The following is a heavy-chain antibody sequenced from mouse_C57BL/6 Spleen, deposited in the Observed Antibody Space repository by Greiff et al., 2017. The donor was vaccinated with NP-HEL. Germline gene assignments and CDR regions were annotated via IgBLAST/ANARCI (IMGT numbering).Heavy chain of an antibody. Sequence: EVKVVESEGGLVQPGSSMKLSCTASGFTFSDYYMAWVRQVPEKGLEWVANINSDGSSTYYLDSLKSRFIISRDNAKNILYLQMRSLKSEDTATYYCARDYYSSSVDWYFDVWGTGTTVTVSS. J-gene: IGHJ1*03. CDR3: ARDYYSSSVDWYFDV. CDR1: GFTFSDYY. V-gene: IGHV5-16*01. D-gene: IGHD1-1*01. CDR2: INSDGSST.